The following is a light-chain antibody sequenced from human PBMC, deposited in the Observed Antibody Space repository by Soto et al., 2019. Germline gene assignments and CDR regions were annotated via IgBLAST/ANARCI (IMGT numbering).Light chain of an antibody. Sequence: EIVLTQSPATLSLSPGERATLSCRASQSVSSYLAWYQQKPGQAPRLLIYDASNRATGIPARFSGSGSGTDFTLTISSLEPEDFAVYYCQRYGSSLTWTFGQGTKVDIK. J-gene: IGKJ1*01. CDR2: DAS. V-gene: IGKV3-11*01. CDR3: QRYGSSLTWT. CDR1: QSVSSY.